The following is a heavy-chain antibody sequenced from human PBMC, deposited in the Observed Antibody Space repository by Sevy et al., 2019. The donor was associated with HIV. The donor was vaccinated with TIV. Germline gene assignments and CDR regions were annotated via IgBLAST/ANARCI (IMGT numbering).Heavy chain of an antibody. CDR3: AGDFFGADGVYAIFGYDGMDV. CDR1: GVSVSSDHYY. D-gene: IGHD2-8*01. J-gene: IGHJ6*02. Sequence: SETLSLTCSVSGVSVSSDHYYWTWIRQPPGKGLEWIGYMYSSRSTNYNSSLKSRVTISVDMSKHQFSLKLTSVTVADTAMDFCAGDFFGADGVYAIFGYDGMDVWGQGTTVTVSS. CDR2: MYSSRST. V-gene: IGHV4-61*01.